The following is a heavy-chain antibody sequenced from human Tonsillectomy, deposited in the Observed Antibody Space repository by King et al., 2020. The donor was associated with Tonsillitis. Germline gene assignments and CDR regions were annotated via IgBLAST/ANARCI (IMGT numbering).Heavy chain of an antibody. Sequence: VQLVESGGGLAKPGGSLRLSCAASGFTFSDYYMSWIRQAPGKGLEWVSYISSSGSTIYYGDSVKGRFTISRDNAKNSLYRQMHSLRAEDSAVYYCATEPSYDFWRAYYDSFDIWGRGTRVTVSS. J-gene: IGHJ3*02. V-gene: IGHV3-11*01. D-gene: IGHD3-3*01. CDR2: ISSSGSTI. CDR1: GFTFSDYY. CDR3: ATEPSYDFWRAYYDSFDI.